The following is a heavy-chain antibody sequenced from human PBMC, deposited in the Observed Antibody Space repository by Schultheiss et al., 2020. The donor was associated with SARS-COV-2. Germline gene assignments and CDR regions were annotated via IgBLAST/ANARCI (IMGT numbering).Heavy chain of an antibody. CDR2: IYHSGST. CDR3: ASLMSVGATSGDY. J-gene: IGHJ4*02. CDR1: GYSISSGYY. Sequence: SETLSLTCTVSGYSISSGYYWGWIRQPPGKGLEWIGSIYHSGSTNYNPSLKSRVTMSVDTSKNQFSLKLSSVTAADTAVYYCASLMSVGATSGDYWGQGTLVTVSS. D-gene: IGHD1-26*01. V-gene: IGHV4-38-2*02.